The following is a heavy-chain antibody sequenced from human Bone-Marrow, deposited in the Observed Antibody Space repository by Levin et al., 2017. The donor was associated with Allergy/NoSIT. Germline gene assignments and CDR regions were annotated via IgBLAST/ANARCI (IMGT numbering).Heavy chain of an antibody. Sequence: GGSLRLSCAVSGFTFSDHYMDWVRQAPGKGLEWVARSRNKARGYTTEYAASVKGRFTITRDESKNSLHLQMNSLKPEDTAGYYCVRGYNGLDVWGQGTTVTVSS. D-gene: IGHD1-14*01. J-gene: IGHJ6*02. CDR2: SRNKARGYTT. CDR1: GFTFSDHY. CDR3: VRGYNGLDV. V-gene: IGHV3-72*01.